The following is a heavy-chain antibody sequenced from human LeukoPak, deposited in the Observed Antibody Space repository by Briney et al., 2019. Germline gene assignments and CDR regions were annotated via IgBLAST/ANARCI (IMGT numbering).Heavy chain of an antibody. D-gene: IGHD1-1*01. J-gene: IGHJ4*02. V-gene: IGHV3-53*01. CDR2: IYSGGST. CDR1: GFTVSSNY. Sequence: GGSLRLSCAASGFTVSSNYMSWVRQAPGKGLEWVSVIYSGGSTYYADSVKGRFTISRDNSKNTLYLQMNSLRAEDTAVYYCAKCRGLERPPPFDYWGQGTLVTVSS. CDR3: AKCRGLERPPPFDY.